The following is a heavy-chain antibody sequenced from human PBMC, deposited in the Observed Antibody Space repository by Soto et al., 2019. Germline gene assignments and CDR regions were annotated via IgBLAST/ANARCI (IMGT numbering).Heavy chain of an antibody. D-gene: IGHD6-13*01. J-gene: IGHJ1*01. V-gene: IGHV3-9*01. Sequence: GGSLRLSCAASGFTFDDYAMHWVRQVPGKGLEWVSGINWNSGSIGYGDSVRGRFAISRDNAKNSLHLQMNSLSAEDTAFYYCVKDESINWYSGHFRHWGQGTLVTVS. CDR2: INWNSGSI. CDR3: VKDESINWYSGHFRH. CDR1: GFTFDDYA.